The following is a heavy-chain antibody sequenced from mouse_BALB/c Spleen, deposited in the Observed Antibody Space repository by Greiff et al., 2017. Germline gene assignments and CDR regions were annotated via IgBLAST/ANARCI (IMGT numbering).Heavy chain of an antibody. CDR2: ISYSGST. J-gene: IGHJ1*01. D-gene: IGHD1-2*01. CDR3: ARAPLLRLREGWYVDV. V-gene: IGHV3-8*02. Sequence: EVQLQQSGPSLVKPSQTLSLTCSVTGDSITSGYWNWIRKFPGNKLEYMGYISYSGSTYYNPSLKSRISITRDTSKNQYYLQLNSVTTEDTATYYCARAPLLRLREGWYVDVWGAGTTVTVSS. CDR1: GDSITSGY.